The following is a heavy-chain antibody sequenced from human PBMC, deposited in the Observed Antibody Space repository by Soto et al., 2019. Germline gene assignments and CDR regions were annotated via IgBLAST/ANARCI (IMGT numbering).Heavy chain of an antibody. J-gene: IGHJ4*02. CDR2: INHSGST. CDR1: GGSFSGYY. CDR3: ARGIVASIAKPVPASAIPPFDY. Sequence: SQTLSLTCAVYGGSFSGYYWSWIRQPPGKGLEWIGEINHSGSTNYNPSLKSRFTISVDTSKTQFSLKLSSVTAADTAVYYVARGIVASIAKPVPASAIPPFDYWGQGTLVTVSS. V-gene: IGHV4-34*01. D-gene: IGHD2-2*02.